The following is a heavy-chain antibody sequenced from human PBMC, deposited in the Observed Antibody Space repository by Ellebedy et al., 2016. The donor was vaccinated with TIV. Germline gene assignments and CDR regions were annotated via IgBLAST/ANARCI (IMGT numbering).Heavy chain of an antibody. D-gene: IGHD4-23*01. V-gene: IGHV4-38-2*02. CDR3: ARDGAGRWDY. CDR1: GSSISSGYY. CDR2: MYHSGST. Sequence: MPSETLSLTCSVSGSSISSGYYWSWIRQPPGRGLEGIGSMYHSGSTYYSPSLKRRVTISVDTSKNQLSLRLSSVTAADTAVYYCARDGAGRWDYWGPGTLVTVPS. J-gene: IGHJ4*02.